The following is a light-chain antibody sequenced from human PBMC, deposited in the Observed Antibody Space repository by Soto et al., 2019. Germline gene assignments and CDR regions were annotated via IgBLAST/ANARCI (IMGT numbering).Light chain of an antibody. J-gene: IGLJ2*01. CDR3: SSYTSSSTLYVV. CDR1: SSDVGGYNY. V-gene: IGLV2-14*01. Sequence: QSALTQPASVSGSPGQSITISCTGTSSDVGGYNYVSWYQQHPGKAPKLMIYDVSNRPSGVSNRFSGSKSGNTASLTISGLQAEDEADYYCSSYTSSSTLYVVFGGWTKPPS. CDR2: DVS.